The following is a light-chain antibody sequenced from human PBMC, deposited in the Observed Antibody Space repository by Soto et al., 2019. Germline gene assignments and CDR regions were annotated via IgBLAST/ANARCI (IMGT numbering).Light chain of an antibody. CDR2: AAS. V-gene: IGKV1-39*01. J-gene: IGKJ4*01. CDR3: QQSSGMPPRT. Sequence: DIQMTQSPSSLSASAGDRVTITCRASQTIRSYLNWYQQKPGKAPVLLISAASSLQSGVPSRFSGSGSGTDFTLTISSLQPEDLATCVCQQSSGMPPRTFGGGTKVDIK. CDR1: QTIRSY.